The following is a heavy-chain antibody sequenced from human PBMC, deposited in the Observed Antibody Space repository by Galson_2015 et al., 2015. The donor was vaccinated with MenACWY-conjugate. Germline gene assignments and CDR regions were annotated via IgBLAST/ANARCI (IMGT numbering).Heavy chain of an antibody. CDR3: ARVLLPAADHNYYYYYYMDV. CDR2: ISAYNGNT. CDR1: GYTFTSYG. Sequence: SVKVSCKASGYTFTSYGISWVRQAPGQGLEWMGWISAYNGNTNYAQKLQGRVTMTTDTSTSTAYMELRSLRSDDTAVYYCARVLLPAADHNYYYYYYMDVWGKGTTVTVSS. J-gene: IGHJ6*03. D-gene: IGHD6-13*01. V-gene: IGHV1-18*01.